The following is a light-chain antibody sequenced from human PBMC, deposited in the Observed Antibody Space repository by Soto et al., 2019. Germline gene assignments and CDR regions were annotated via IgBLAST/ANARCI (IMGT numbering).Light chain of an antibody. V-gene: IGLV1-40*01. J-gene: IGLJ1*01. Sequence: QSVLTQPPSVSGAPGQRVNISCTGSSSNIGAGYDVNWYQQLPGAAPKFLIYGNSNRPSGVPDRFSGSKSGTSASLAITGLQAEDEADYYCQSYDSRLSGYVFGTGTKVTVL. CDR2: GNS. CDR1: SSNIGAGYD. CDR3: QSYDSRLSGYV.